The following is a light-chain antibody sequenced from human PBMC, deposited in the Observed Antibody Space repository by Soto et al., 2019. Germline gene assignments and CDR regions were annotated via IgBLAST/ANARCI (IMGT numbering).Light chain of an antibody. CDR3: SSYKSGSTLVV. V-gene: IGLV2-14*01. J-gene: IGLJ2*01. Sequence: QSALTQPASVSGSPGQSITISCTGSSSDVGAYNYVSWYQQHPGKAPRLMIYEVTNRPSGVSNRFSSSKSGNTASLTISGLRAEDEADYYCSSYKSGSTLVVFGGGTKLTVL. CDR1: SSDVGAYNY. CDR2: EVT.